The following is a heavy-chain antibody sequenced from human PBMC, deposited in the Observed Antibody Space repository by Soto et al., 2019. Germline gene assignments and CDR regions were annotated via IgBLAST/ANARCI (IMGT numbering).Heavy chain of an antibody. V-gene: IGHV3-15*07. Sequence: GGPLRLSCAASGFTFSNAWINWVRQAPGKGLEWAGRTKSKSDGGTPDFVSSVKGRFVISRYDSKNMVYLQMTRLKTEDTAVYYCTRDSYLTIVIIRFDSWGHPTLVTVYS. J-gene: IGHJ4*01. CDR1: GFTFSNAW. CDR2: TKSKSDGGTP. D-gene: IGHD3-16*02. CDR3: TRDSYLTIVIIRFDS.